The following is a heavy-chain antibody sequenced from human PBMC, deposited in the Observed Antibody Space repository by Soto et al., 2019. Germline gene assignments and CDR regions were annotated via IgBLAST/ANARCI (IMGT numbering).Heavy chain of an antibody. V-gene: IGHV4-34*01. CDR2: INHSGST. Sequence: SETLSLTCAVYGGSFSGYYWSWIRQPPGKGLEWIGEINHSGSTNYNPPLKSRVTISVDTSKNQFSLKLSSVTAADTAVYYCASRSSVRGGDYWGQGTLVTVSS. CDR3: ASRSSVRGGDY. D-gene: IGHD3-16*01. J-gene: IGHJ4*02. CDR1: GGSFSGYY.